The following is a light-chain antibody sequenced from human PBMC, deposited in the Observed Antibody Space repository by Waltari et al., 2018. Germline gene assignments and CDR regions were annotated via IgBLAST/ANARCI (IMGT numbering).Light chain of an antibody. Sequence: SYELTQPSSVSVSPGQTARITCSGDVLAKRYTRWVQQKPGQAPALVIYKDRERPSGIRERFSGSSSGTTVTLTISGAQVEDEADYYCYSVDDNKRVFGGGTKLTVL. J-gene: IGLJ2*01. CDR3: YSVDDNKRV. CDR2: KDR. V-gene: IGLV3-27*01. CDR1: VLAKRY.